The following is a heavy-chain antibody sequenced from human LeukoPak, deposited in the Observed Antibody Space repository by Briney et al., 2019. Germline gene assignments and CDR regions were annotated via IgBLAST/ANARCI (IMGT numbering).Heavy chain of an antibody. CDR1: GGSISSGGYY. Sequence: PSETLSLTCTVSGGSISSGGYYWHWLRQHPGKGLEWIGYIYYSGSTYYNPSLKSRVTISVDTSKNQFSLKLSSVTAADTAVYYCATQKFLWFGFDPWGQGTLVTVSS. D-gene: IGHD3-10*01. J-gene: IGHJ5*02. V-gene: IGHV4-31*03. CDR2: IYYSGST. CDR3: ATQKFLWFGFDP.